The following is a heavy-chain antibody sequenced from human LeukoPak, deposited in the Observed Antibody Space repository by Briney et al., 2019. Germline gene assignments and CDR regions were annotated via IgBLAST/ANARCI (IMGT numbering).Heavy chain of an antibody. Sequence: GASVKVSCKASGYTFTRYYMHWVRQAPGQGLEWMGWINPNSGGTNYAQKFQGRVTMTRDTSISTAYMELSRLRSDDTAVYYCARGAYDYVWGRPVDYWGQGTLVTVSS. V-gene: IGHV1-2*02. D-gene: IGHD3-16*01. CDR1: GYTFTRYY. J-gene: IGHJ4*02. CDR3: ARGAYDYVWGRPVDY. CDR2: INPNSGGT.